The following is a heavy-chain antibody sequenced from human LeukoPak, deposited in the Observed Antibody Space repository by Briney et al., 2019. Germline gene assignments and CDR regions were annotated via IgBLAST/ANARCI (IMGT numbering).Heavy chain of an antibody. CDR2: IYYSGST. J-gene: IGHJ3*02. D-gene: IGHD2-21*02. Sequence: SQTLSLTCTVSGGSISSGDYYWSWIRQPPGKGLEWIGYIYYSGSTYYNPSLKSRVTISVDTSKNQFSLRLNSVTAADTAVYYCARLPGGDSSSVVAFDIWGQGTVVTVSS. V-gene: IGHV4-30-4*01. CDR1: GGSISSGDYY. CDR3: ARLPGGDSSSVVAFDI.